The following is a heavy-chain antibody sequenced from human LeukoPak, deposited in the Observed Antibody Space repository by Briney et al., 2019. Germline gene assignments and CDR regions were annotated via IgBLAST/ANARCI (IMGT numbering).Heavy chain of an antibody. Sequence: SETLSLTCTVSGYSISNGYFWGWIRQPPEKGLEWIGNIYHSGDTYYNPSLKSQVSISIDTSKNQFSLKLTSVTAADTAVYYCARQTGSGLFILPGGQGTLVTVSS. J-gene: IGHJ4*02. CDR1: GYSISNGYF. V-gene: IGHV4-38-2*02. CDR2: IYHSGDT. CDR3: ARQTGSGLFILP. D-gene: IGHD3/OR15-3a*01.